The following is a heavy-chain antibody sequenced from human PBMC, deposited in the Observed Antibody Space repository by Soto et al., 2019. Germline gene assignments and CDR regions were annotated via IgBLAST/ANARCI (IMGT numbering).Heavy chain of an antibody. Sequence: GGSLRLSCAASGFTFSSYAMNWVRQAPGKGLEWVSGISGSGGSTYYADSVKGRVTISRDNSENTLYLQMNSLRAEDTAVYYCAKLRYSSGWHIDYWGQGTLVTVSS. V-gene: IGHV3-23*01. D-gene: IGHD6-19*01. CDR2: ISGSGGST. J-gene: IGHJ4*02. CDR3: AKLRYSSGWHIDY. CDR1: GFTFSSYA.